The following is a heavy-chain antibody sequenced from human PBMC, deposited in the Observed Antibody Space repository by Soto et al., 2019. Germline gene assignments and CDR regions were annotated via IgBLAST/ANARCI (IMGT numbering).Heavy chain of an antibody. CDR1: GGTFSSYV. CDR3: ARVSVGYCSGGSCLYYYGMGV. D-gene: IGHD2-15*01. J-gene: IGHJ6*02. V-gene: IGHV1-69*12. Sequence: QVQLVQSGAEVKKPGSSVKVSCKASGGTFSSYVISWVRQAPGQGLEWMGGIIPIFGTVNYAQKFQGRVTITADESTSTAYMELSSLTSEDTAVYYCARVSVGYCSGGSCLYYYGMGVWGQGTTVTVSS. CDR2: IIPIFGTV.